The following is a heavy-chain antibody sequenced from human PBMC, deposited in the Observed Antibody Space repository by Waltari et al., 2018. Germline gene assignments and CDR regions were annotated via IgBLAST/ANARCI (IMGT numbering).Heavy chain of an antibody. J-gene: IGHJ5*02. CDR3: ATDSSHYEGFDV. Sequence: QVQLQESGPGLVKPSETLSLTCDVSGGSISDSYWWSWIRQPPGKGLEWLGNIYGSTMCTNYNPSLKSRVIISTDTSRNQFSLKLTAMTAADTTVYFCATDSSHYEGFDVWGPGVLVIVSS. CDR1: GGSISDSYW. V-gene: IGHV4-4*02. D-gene: IGHD6-13*01. CDR2: IYGSTMCT.